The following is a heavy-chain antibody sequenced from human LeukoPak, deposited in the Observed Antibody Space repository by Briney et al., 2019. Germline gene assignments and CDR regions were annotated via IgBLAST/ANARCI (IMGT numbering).Heavy chain of an antibody. V-gene: IGHV3-74*01. CDR2: INSDGSST. J-gene: IGHJ4*02. D-gene: IGHD2-2*02. Sequence: GGSLRLSCAASGFTFSSYWMHWVRQAPGEGLVWVSRINSDGSSTSYADSVKGRFTISRDNAKNTLYLQMNSLRAEDTAVYYCARDTTASIHFIDYWGQGTLVTVSS. CDR3: ARDTTASIHFIDY. CDR1: GFTFSSYW.